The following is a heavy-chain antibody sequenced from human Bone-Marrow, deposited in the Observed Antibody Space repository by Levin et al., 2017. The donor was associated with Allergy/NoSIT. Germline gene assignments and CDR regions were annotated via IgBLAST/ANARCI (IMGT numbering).Heavy chain of an antibody. CDR3: AREGSCAGTSCHIHY. D-gene: IGHD2-2*02. Sequence: PLASVKVSCKTSGYTFTDYYIHWVRQAPGQGLQWLGWIDPNNGGTTCPPEFQGRVTMTRDTSISTVYLELSSLTSDDTGVYYCAREGSCAGTSCHIHYWGQGTLVTVSS. CDR1: GYTFTDYY. J-gene: IGHJ4*02. CDR2: IDPNNGGT. V-gene: IGHV1-2*02.